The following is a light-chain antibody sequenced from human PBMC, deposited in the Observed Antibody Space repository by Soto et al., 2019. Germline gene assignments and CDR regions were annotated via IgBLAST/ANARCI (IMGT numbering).Light chain of an antibody. CDR3: QKYNSAPL. J-gene: IGKJ4*01. Sequence: DIQMTQSPSSLSASVGDRVTITCRASQGISNYLAWYQQKPGKVPKLLIYAASTFQSGVPSRFTGSGSGTDFTLSISSLQPEDVATYYCQKYNSAPLFGGGTKVEIK. V-gene: IGKV1-27*01. CDR2: AAS. CDR1: QGISNY.